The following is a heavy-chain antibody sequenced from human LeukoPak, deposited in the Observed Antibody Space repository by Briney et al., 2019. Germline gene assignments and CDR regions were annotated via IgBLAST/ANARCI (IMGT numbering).Heavy chain of an antibody. Sequence: GGSLRLSCAASGFTFSSYEMNWVRQAPGKGLEWVSYISSSGSTIYYADSVKGRFTISRDNAMNSLYLQMNSLRAEDTAVYYCARDCSSTSCYTPYGMDVWGQGTTVTVSS. D-gene: IGHD2-2*02. CDR1: GFTFSSYE. J-gene: IGHJ6*02. CDR2: ISSSGSTI. CDR3: ARDCSSTSCYTPYGMDV. V-gene: IGHV3-48*03.